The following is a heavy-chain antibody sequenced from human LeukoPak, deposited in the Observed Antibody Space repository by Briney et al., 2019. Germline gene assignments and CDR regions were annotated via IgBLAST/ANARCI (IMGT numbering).Heavy chain of an antibody. CDR2: IHQSGST. V-gene: IGHV4-30-2*01. Sequence: PSETLSLTCTVSGGSISSGGYYWNWIRQPPGKGLEWIGYIHQSGSTDYNPSLKSRVTVSVDRSKNQFSLKLSSVTAADTAVYYCASGGLPKNFDYWGQGTLVTVSS. D-gene: IGHD3-16*01. CDR3: ASGGLPKNFDY. J-gene: IGHJ4*02. CDR1: GGSISSGGYY.